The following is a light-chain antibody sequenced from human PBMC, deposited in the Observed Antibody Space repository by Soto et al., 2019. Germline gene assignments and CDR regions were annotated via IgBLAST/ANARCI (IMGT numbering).Light chain of an antibody. CDR2: DND. CDR3: ATWDRSLSVGV. Sequence: QSVLTQPPSVSAAPGQKVTISCSGSSSNIGNNYVFWYQQLPGTAPKLLIYDNDKRPSGIPDRFSCSKSGTSATLGITGLQTGDEADYYCATWDRSLSVGVFGGGTKVTVL. J-gene: IGLJ2*01. CDR1: SSNIGNNY. V-gene: IGLV1-51*01.